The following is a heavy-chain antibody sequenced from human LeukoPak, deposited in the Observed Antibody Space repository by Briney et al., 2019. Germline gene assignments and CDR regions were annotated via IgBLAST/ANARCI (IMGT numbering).Heavy chain of an antibody. J-gene: IGHJ4*02. CDR3: AREGAAGSGSYYTRMFSDY. CDR2: INPGASDT. CDR1: GYSFTNSR. Sequence: KNGESLKTSFKGSGYSFTNSRSGWVRQMPGKGLEWLGIINPGASDTTYTPSLQGQVTISADKAISTAYLKWRSISASATAMYYCAREGAAGSGSYYTRMFSDYWGQGTLVTVSS. D-gene: IGHD3-10*01. V-gene: IGHV5-51*01.